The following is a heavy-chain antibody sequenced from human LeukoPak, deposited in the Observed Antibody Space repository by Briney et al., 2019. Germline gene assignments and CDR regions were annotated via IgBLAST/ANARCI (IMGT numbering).Heavy chain of an antibody. J-gene: IGHJ4*02. CDR3: ARGPDIVVVPAAMPVGDY. Sequence: XXSGYXWSWIRQPPGXGLEWIGEINHSGSTNYNPSLKSRVTISVDTSKNQFSLKLSSVTAADTAVYYCARGPDIVVVPAAMPVGDYWGQGTLVTVSS. D-gene: IGHD2-2*01. CDR1: XXSGYX. V-gene: IGHV4-34*01. CDR2: INHSGST.